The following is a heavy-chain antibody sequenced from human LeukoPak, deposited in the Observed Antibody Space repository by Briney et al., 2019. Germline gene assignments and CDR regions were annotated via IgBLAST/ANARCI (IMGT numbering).Heavy chain of an antibody. D-gene: IGHD6-13*01. V-gene: IGHV3-30*18. Sequence: GGSLRLSCAASGFTFSSYGMHWVRQAPGKGLEWVAVISYDGSNKYYADSVKGRFTISRDNSKNTLYLQMNSLRAEDTAVYYCAKSRYSSSWYSRWGQGTLVTVSS. J-gene: IGHJ4*02. CDR2: ISYDGSNK. CDR1: GFTFSSYG. CDR3: AKSRYSSSWYSR.